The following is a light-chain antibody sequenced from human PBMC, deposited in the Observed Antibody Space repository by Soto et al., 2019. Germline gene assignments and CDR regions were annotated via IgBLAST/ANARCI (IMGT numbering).Light chain of an antibody. Sequence: QSVMTQPLSVSAATARMVTIFCFGSSSNIGNNFVSWYQQLPGTAPKLLIYDNNKRPSGIPDRFSGSKSGTSATLGITGLQTGDEADYYCGTWDNSLSAFVFGAGTKVTVL. CDR2: DNN. CDR1: SSNIGNNF. V-gene: IGLV1-51*01. J-gene: IGLJ1*01. CDR3: GTWDNSLSAFV.